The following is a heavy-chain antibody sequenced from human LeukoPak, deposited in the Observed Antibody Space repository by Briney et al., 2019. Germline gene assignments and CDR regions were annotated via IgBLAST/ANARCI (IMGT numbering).Heavy chain of an antibody. D-gene: IGHD2-15*01. CDR2: IYYSGRT. V-gene: IGHV4-59*01. CDR3: ARDMVDLGFDI. J-gene: IGHJ3*02. Sequence: SETLSLTCTVSGGSISPYYWSWIRQPPGKRLEWIGYIYYSGRTNYNPSLKSRVTISVDTSKHQFSLKLSSVTAADTAVYFCARDMVDLGFDIWGQGTMVTVSS. CDR1: GGSISPYY.